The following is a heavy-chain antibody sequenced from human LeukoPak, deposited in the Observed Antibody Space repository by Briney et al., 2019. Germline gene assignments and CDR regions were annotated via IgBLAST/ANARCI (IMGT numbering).Heavy chain of an antibody. Sequence: SETLSLTCTVSGGSISSYYWSWIRQPPGKGPEWIGYIYYSGSTDYNPSLKSRVTISVETSKNQFSLKLSSVTAADTAVYYCARVTGYMIEDYFDYWGQGTLVTVSS. CDR2: IYYSGST. D-gene: IGHD3-22*01. V-gene: IGHV4-59*01. CDR3: ARVTGYMIEDYFDY. CDR1: GGSISSYY. J-gene: IGHJ4*02.